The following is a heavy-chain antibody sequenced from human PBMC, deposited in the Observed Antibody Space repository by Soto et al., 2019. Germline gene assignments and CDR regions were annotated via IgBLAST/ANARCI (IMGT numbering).Heavy chain of an antibody. V-gene: IGHV4-31*03. CDR3: GRRLFGDYGHYFDS. Sequence: SETLSLTCTVSGGSISSGGYYWSWIRQHPGKGLEWIGYIYYSGSTYYNPSLKSRVTISVDTSKNQFSLKLTSVTAADTAVYYCGRRLFGDYGHYFDSWGQGTLVTVS. CDR2: IYYSGST. D-gene: IGHD4-17*01. CDR1: GGSISSGGYY. J-gene: IGHJ4*02.